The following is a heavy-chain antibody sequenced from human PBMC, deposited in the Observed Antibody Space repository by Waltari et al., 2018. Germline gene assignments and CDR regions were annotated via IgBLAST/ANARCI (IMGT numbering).Heavy chain of an antibody. D-gene: IGHD2-15*01. CDR2: VQHSGGP. CDR1: GDSMSNTNC. Sequence: QLQLQESGPGLVKPSGTLSLTCAVSGDSMSNTNCWSWVRQPPGKGPAWIGQVQHSGGPNYSPSLATRVTMTVDTYNSVFSLTLTAATAADTAVYYCASDRGRGLYLDSWGPGTLVTVSP. V-gene: IGHV4-4*02. CDR3: ASDRGRGLYLDS. J-gene: IGHJ4*02.